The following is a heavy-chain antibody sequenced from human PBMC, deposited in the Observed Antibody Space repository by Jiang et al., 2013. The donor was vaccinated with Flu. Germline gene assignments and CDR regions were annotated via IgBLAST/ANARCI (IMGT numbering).Heavy chain of an antibody. CDR2: IHHTGNT. CDR3: ARIPTGTTGSVGFDP. CDR1: GGSIASRPHY. J-gene: IGHJ5*02. V-gene: IGHV4-39*02. Sequence: PGLVKSSETLSLTCTVSGGSIASRPHYWAWIRQTPGKGLEWLASIHHTGNTFYKSSLRRRITISLDTSENHFSLQLSSVTAADTAHYFCARIPTGTTGSVGFDPWGQGILVTVAS. D-gene: IGHD1-1*01.